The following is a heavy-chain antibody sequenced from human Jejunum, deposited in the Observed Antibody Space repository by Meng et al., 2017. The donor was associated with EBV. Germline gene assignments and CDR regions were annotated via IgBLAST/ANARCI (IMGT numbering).Heavy chain of an antibody. CDR2: ISASNGDT. D-gene: IGHD3-10*01. CDR1: GLLITMEG. CDR3: ARYGSGSSALDP. V-gene: IGHV1-18*01. Sequence: QFQWVRSGNNVKKFGAQVQGPWKASGLLITMEGISRVREAPGQGLEWMGWISASNGDTNYAQKFQGRFTMYTETSTNTAYMELGSLRSDDTAVYYCARYGSGSSALDPWGQGTLVTVSS. J-gene: IGHJ5*02.